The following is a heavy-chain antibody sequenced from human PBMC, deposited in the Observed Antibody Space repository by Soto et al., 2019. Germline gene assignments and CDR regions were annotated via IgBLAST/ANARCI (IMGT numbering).Heavy chain of an antibody. CDR2: IIPIFGTA. CDR1: GGTFSSYA. CDR3: ARGEAAAGRDKYYYYGMDV. V-gene: IGHV1-69*13. J-gene: IGHJ6*02. Sequence: ASVKVSCKASGGTFSSYAISWVRQAPGQGLEWMGGIIPIFGTANYAQKFQGRVTITADESTSTAYMEMSSLRSEDTAVYYCARGEAAAGRDKYYYYGMDVWGQGTTVTVSS. D-gene: IGHD6-13*01.